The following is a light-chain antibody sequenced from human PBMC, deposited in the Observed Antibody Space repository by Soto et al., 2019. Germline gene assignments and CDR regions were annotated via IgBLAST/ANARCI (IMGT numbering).Light chain of an antibody. J-gene: IGKJ3*01. Sequence: DIQMTQSPPSLSASVGDRVTITCRASQSISSYLNWYQQKPGKAPKLLIYGASSLQSGVPSRFSGSGSGTDFTLTISSLQLEDFSTYYCQQSYSTPLVTFGPGTRVDIK. CDR3: QQSYSTPLVT. CDR1: QSISSY. V-gene: IGKV1-39*01. CDR2: GAS.